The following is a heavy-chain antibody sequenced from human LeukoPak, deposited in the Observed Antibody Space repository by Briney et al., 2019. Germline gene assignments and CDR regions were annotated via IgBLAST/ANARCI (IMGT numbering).Heavy chain of an antibody. CDR1: GFTVSSNY. D-gene: IGHD3-10*01. Sequence: GGPLRLSCAASGFTVSSNYMSWVRQAPGKGLEWVSVIYSGGSTYYADSVKGRFTISRDNSKNTLYLQMNSLRAEDTAVYYCARDTTGYGSGDYWGQGTLVTVSS. CDR3: ARDTTGYGSGDY. CDR2: IYSGGST. J-gene: IGHJ4*02. V-gene: IGHV3-66*01.